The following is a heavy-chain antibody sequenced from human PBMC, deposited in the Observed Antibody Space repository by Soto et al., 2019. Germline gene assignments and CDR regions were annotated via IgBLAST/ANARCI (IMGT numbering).Heavy chain of an antibody. CDR1: GGSITRGGYY. Sequence: QVQLQESGPGLVKPSETLSLTCTVSGGSITRGGYYWSWIRQHPGKGLEWIGYIYNSGTTYYNPSLKRSVTISVDTSKNQFSLKLTSVTAAATAVYYCARDPAPWGQGTLVTVSS. V-gene: IGHV4-31*03. CDR2: IYNSGTT. CDR3: ARDPAP. J-gene: IGHJ5*02.